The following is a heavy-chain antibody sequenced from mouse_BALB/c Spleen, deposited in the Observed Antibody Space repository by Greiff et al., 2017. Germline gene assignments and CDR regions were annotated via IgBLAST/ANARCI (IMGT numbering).Heavy chain of an antibody. D-gene: IGHD1-2*01. J-gene: IGHJ4*01. CDR1: GYSITSDYA. Sequence: VQLKESGPGLVKPSQSLSLTCTVTGYSITSDYAWNWIRQFPGNKLEWMGYISYSGSTSYNPSLKSRISITRDTSKNQFFLQLNSVTTEDTATYYCARKRLSMDYWGQGTSVTVSS. CDR3: ARKRLSMDY. V-gene: IGHV3-2*02. CDR2: ISYSGST.